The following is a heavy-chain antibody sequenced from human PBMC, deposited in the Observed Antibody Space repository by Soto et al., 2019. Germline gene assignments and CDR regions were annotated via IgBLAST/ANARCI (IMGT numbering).Heavy chain of an antibody. Sequence: QVQLVESGGGVVQPGRSLRLSCAVSGFTFSSYGMHWVRQAPGKGLEWVAVIGYDGRNKYYADSVKGRFTISRDNSKNTLYLQMNRLRAEDTGVYSCARDLCGGSCQSADYWGQGTLATVSS. J-gene: IGHJ4*02. V-gene: IGHV3-33*01. D-gene: IGHD2-15*01. CDR2: IGYDGRNK. CDR1: GFTFSSYG. CDR3: ARDLCGGSCQSADY.